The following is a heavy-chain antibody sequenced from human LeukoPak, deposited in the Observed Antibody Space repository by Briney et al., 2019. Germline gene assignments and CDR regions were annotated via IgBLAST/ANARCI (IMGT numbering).Heavy chain of an antibody. CDR3: AKDLERGGYYYMDV. D-gene: IGHD1-1*01. V-gene: IGHV3-43D*03. CDR1: GFTFDDYA. CDR2: ISWDGGST. J-gene: IGHJ6*03. Sequence: GGTLRLSCAASGFTFDDYAMHWVRQAPGKGLEWVSLISWDGGSTYYADSVKGRFTISRDNSKNSLYLQMNSLRAEDTALYYCAKDLERGGYYYMDVWGKGTTVTVSS.